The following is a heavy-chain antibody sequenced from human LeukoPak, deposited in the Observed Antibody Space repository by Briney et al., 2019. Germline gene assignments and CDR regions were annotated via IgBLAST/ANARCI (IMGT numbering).Heavy chain of an antibody. CDR2: LYTSGST. Sequence: SQTLSLTCTVSGGSISSGSYYWSWIRQPAGKGLEWIGRLYTSGSTNYNPSLKSRVTISVDTSKNQFSLKLSSVTAADTAVYYCARYYDSSGYYYPIHDAFDIWGQGTMVTVSS. J-gene: IGHJ3*02. CDR1: GGSISSGSYY. V-gene: IGHV4-61*02. CDR3: ARYYDSSGYYYPIHDAFDI. D-gene: IGHD3-22*01.